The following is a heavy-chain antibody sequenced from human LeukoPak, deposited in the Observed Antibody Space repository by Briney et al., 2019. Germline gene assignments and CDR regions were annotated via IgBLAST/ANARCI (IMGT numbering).Heavy chain of an antibody. V-gene: IGHV4-59*12. CDR3: ARVPWLQSYYYYGMDV. J-gene: IGHJ6*02. CDR2: IYYSGST. CDR1: GGSISSYY. D-gene: IGHD5-24*01. Sequence: KPSETLSLTCIVSGGSISSYYWSWIRQPPGKGLEWIGYIYYSGSTNYNPSLKSRVTISVDTSKNQFSLKLSSVTAADTAVYYCARVPWLQSYYYYGMDVWGQGTTVTVSS.